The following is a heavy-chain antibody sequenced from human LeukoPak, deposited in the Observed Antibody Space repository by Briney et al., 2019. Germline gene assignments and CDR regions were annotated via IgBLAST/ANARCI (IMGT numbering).Heavy chain of an antibody. D-gene: IGHD3/OR15-3a*01. CDR1: QFTFTTYA. CDR2: IGDSGVPT. CDR3: AKVATWTYFDS. V-gene: IGHV3-23*01. J-gene: IGHJ4*02. Sequence: PGGSLRLSCAASQFTFTTYAMSWVRQAPGRGLEWASSIGDSGVPTYYADSVKGRFTISRDNSQNTLYLQMNSLGADDTAVYYCAKVATWTYFDSWGQGTLVTVSS.